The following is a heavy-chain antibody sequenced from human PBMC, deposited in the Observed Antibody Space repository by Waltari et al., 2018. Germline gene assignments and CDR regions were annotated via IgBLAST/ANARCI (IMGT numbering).Heavy chain of an antibody. Sequence: QVQLQQWGAGLLKPSETLSLTCAVYGGSFSGYYWSWIRQPPGQGLEWIGEINQSGSTNYNPSLKSRVTISVDTSKNQFSLKLSSVTAADTAVYYCARGERLLWFGSNDYGMDVWGQGTTVTVSS. CDR1: GGSFSGYY. CDR2: INQSGST. J-gene: IGHJ6*02. D-gene: IGHD3-10*01. V-gene: IGHV4-34*01. CDR3: ARGERLLWFGSNDYGMDV.